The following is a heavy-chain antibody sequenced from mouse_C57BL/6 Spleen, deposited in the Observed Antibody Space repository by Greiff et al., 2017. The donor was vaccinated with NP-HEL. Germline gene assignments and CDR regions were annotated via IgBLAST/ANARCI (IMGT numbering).Heavy chain of an antibody. CDR2: IYPGDGDT. Sequence: QVQLQQSGAELVKPGASVKISCKASGYAFSSYWMNWVKQRPGKGLEWIGQIYPGDGDTNYNGKFKGKATLTADKSSSTAYMQLSSLTSEDSAVYFCARRGSEGYAMDYWGQGTSVTVSS. CDR1: GYAFSSYW. V-gene: IGHV1-80*01. CDR3: ARRGSEGYAMDY. J-gene: IGHJ4*01.